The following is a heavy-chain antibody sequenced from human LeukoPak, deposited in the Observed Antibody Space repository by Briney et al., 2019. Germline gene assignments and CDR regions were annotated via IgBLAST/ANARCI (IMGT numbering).Heavy chain of an antibody. J-gene: IGHJ4*02. D-gene: IGHD1-26*01. V-gene: IGHV3-9*03. CDR2: ISWNSGSI. CDR3: AKTSGSYLSSEAFDY. Sequence: GRSLRLSCAASGFTFVDYAMQWVRQAPGKGLEWVSGISWNSGSIGYADSVKGRFTISRDNAKNSLYLQMNSLRAEDMALYYCAKTSGSYLSSEAFDYWGQGTLVTVSS. CDR1: GFTFVDYA.